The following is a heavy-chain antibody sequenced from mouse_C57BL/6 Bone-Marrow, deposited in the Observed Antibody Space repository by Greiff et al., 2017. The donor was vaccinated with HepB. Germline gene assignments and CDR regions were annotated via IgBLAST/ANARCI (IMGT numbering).Heavy chain of an antibody. J-gene: IGHJ4*01. Sequence: VQLQQSGPELVKPGASVKISCKASGYTFTDYYMNWVKQSHGKSLEWIGDINPNNGGTSYNQKFKGKATLTVDKSSSTAYMELRSLTSEDSAVYYCARDDYGATTYAMDYWGQGTSVTVSS. D-gene: IGHD2-4*01. CDR2: INPNNGGT. V-gene: IGHV1-26*01. CDR1: GYTFTDYY. CDR3: ARDDYGATTYAMDY.